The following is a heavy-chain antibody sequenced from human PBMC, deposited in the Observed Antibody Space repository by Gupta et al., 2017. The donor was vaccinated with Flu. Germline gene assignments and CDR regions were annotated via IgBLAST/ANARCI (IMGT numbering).Heavy chain of an antibody. V-gene: IGHV3-7*01. CDR3: ARVEGLVHRYVDN. D-gene: IGHD3-3*01. J-gene: IGHJ4*02. Sequence: EVRLVESGGGLVQPGGSLRLSCAASGFNFRIHWMSWVRQAPGRGLEWVASIREDGSDKYYGDSVNGRFTISRDNAKTSLYLQMNSLGAEDTAVYYCARVEGLVHRYVDNWGQGALVTVSS. CDR2: IREDGSDK. CDR1: GFNFRIHW.